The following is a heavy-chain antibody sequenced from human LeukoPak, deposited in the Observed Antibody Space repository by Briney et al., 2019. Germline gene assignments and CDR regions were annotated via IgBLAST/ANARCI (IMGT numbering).Heavy chain of an antibody. Sequence: ASVKVSCTASGYTFTTNGISWVRQAPGQGLEWVGWISVYNGNTNYAQNLQGRVTMTTDTSTSTAYMDLRSLRSDDTAVYYCARDKGGAYSTGWYDYWGQGTLVTVSS. J-gene: IGHJ4*02. D-gene: IGHD6-19*01. V-gene: IGHV1-18*01. CDR3: ARDKGGAYSTGWYDY. CDR2: ISVYNGNT. CDR1: GYTFTTNG.